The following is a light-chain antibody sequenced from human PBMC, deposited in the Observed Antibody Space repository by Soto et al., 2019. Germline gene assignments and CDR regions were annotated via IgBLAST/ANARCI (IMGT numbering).Light chain of an antibody. CDR2: GAS. Sequence: ETVMTQSPATLSASPGDRVTLSCRASQSVSINVAWLQHTPGQPPRLLIYGASTRATGIPARFSGSGSGTEFTLTISSLQSEDFAVYYCQQYNNWPPITFGGGTKVEIK. CDR1: QSVSIN. CDR3: QQYNNWPPIT. V-gene: IGKV3-15*01. J-gene: IGKJ4*01.